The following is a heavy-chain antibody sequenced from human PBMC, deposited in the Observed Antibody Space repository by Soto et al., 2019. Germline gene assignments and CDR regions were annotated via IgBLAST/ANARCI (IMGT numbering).Heavy chain of an antibody. V-gene: IGHV5-51*01. CDR1: GYDFSTHW. J-gene: IGHJ4*02. D-gene: IGHD3-16*01. CDR2: IYPSDSDT. CDR3: ERLFKDAAFWDYFDY. Sequence: PGESLKISCKASGYDFSTHWIGWVRHMPGKGLQWMAIIYPSDSDTKYSPSFQGHVTISVDKSISTAYLQWSGLQASDSAKYYCERLFKDAAFWDYFDYWGPGTLVTVSS.